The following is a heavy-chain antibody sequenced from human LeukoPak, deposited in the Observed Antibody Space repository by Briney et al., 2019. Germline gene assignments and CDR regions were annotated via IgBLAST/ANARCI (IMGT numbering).Heavy chain of an antibody. Sequence: SETLSLTCTVSGGSISSSSYFWGWIRQPPGEGLEWIGSIYYSGSSYYDPSLKSRVTMSVDTSKNQFSLKLSSVTAADTAVYYCARHTLGVVGATAYFDYWGQGTLVTVSS. V-gene: IGHV4-39*01. CDR1: GGSISSSSYF. D-gene: IGHD1-26*01. J-gene: IGHJ4*02. CDR2: IYYSGSS. CDR3: ARHTLGVVGATAYFDY.